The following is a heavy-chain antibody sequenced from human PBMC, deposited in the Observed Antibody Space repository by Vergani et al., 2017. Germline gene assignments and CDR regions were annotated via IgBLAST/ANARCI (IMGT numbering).Heavy chain of an antibody. CDR1: GFTFSYYG. V-gene: IGHV3-30*03. Sequence: QVHLVESGGGVVQPGRSLRLSCVVSGFTFSYYGMHWVRQAPGKGLEWVAVISYDGTQKYYADSVKGRFTISRDNSKSTLYLQMNSLRTADTAVYYCATKSCGTPGCQIGYFREWGQGTLVTVSS. D-gene: IGHD1-1*01. CDR3: ATKSCGTPGCQIGYFRE. CDR2: ISYDGTQK. J-gene: IGHJ1*01.